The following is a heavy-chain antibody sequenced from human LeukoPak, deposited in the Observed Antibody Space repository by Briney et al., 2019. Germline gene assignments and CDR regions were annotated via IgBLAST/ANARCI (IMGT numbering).Heavy chain of an antibody. CDR3: ARAVRVRYYDVLTGQNYYYYMDV. Sequence: GGSLRLSCGASGFNIRNFDMNWVRQAPGKGLEWISFMSTSSRTIHYADSVKGRFVMSTGNARDSLYLQMNSLRGEDTAVYYCARAVRVRYYDVLTGQNYYYYMDVWGNGTAVTVSS. D-gene: IGHD3-9*01. J-gene: IGHJ6*03. CDR1: GFNIRNFD. V-gene: IGHV3-48*01. CDR2: MSTSSRTI.